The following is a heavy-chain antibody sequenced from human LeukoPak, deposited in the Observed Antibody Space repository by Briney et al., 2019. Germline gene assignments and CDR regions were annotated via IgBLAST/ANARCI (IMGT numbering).Heavy chain of an antibody. D-gene: IGHD5-24*01. V-gene: IGHV3-30*02. J-gene: IGHJ4*02. CDR1: GFTFSSYG. CDR2: IRYDGSNK. Sequence: PGGSLRLSCAASGFTFSSYGMHWVRQAPGKGLEWVAFIRYDGSNKYYADSVKGRFTISRDNSKNTLYLQMNSLRAEDTAVYYCAKGGFRELPPQPSLIDYWGQGTLVTVSS. CDR3: AKGGFRELPPQPSLIDY.